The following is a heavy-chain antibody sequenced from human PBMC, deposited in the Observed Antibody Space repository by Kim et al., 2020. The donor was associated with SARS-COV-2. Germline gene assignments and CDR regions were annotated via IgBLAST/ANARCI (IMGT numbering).Heavy chain of an antibody. Sequence: GGSLRLSCAASGFSFIDSTMSWVRQPPGKGLEWVSSVTSSGASTFYADSVKGSFTISSDIARNTVSLHMNSLGVEDSAVYFCARGGVANWFDPWGQGILVTVCS. CDR1: GFSFIDST. CDR3: ARGGVANWFDP. J-gene: IGHJ5*02. CDR2: VTSSGAST. V-gene: IGHV3-23*01. D-gene: IGHD3-16*01.